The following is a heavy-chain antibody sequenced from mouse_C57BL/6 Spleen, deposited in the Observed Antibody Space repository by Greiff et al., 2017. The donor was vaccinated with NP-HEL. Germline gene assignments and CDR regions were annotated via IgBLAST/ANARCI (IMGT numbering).Heavy chain of an antibody. D-gene: IGHD2-4*01. CDR1: GYTFTSYW. CDR2: IYPGSGST. J-gene: IGHJ4*01. V-gene: IGHV1-55*01. Sequence: QVQLKQPGAELVKPGASVKMSCKASGYTFTSYWITWVKQRPGQGLEWIGDIYPGSGSTNYNEKFKSKATLTVDTSSSTAYMQLSSLTSEDSAVYYCARGGLRREGYYYAMDYWGQGTSVTVSS. CDR3: ARGGLRREGYYYAMDY.